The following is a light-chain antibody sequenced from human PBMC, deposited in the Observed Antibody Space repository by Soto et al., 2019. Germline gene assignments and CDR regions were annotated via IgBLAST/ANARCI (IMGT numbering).Light chain of an antibody. CDR1: QDIRKY. Sequence: DIQMTQSPSSLSASIGDRVTITCQASQDIRKYLNWYQQKPGRAPKLLIYGASNLETGVPSRFRGSGYGTDFIFTISSLQPEDIATYYCQHYDNLPPFTFGPGTKVAIK. CDR2: GAS. J-gene: IGKJ3*01. CDR3: QHYDNLPPFT. V-gene: IGKV1-33*01.